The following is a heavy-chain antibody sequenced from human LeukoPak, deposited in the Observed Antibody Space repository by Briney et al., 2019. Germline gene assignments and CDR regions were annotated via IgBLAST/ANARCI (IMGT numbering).Heavy chain of an antibody. J-gene: IGHJ4*02. D-gene: IGHD3-22*01. V-gene: IGHV3-48*01. Sequence: GGSLRLSCAASGFTFSSYSMNWVRQAPGKGLEWVSYISSSSSTIYYADSVKGRFTISRDNSKNTLYLQMNSLRAEDTAVYYCAKDSTVRRQKKSSGYRPNEYYFDYWGQGTLVTVSS. CDR3: AKDSTVRRQKKSSGYRPNEYYFDY. CDR2: ISSSSSTI. CDR1: GFTFSSYS.